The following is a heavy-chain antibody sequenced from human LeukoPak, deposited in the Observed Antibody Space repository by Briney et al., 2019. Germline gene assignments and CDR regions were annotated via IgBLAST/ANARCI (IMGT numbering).Heavy chain of an antibody. V-gene: IGHV3-73*01. J-gene: IGHJ4*02. CDR1: GFTFSGSA. CDR2: IRSKANSYAT. Sequence: GGSLRLSCAASGFTFSGSAMHWVRQASGKGLEWVGRIRSKANSYATAYAASVKGRFAISRDDSKNTAYLQMNSLKTEDTAVYYCTSIVGATTTLDYWGQGTLVTVSS. CDR3: TSIVGATTTLDY. D-gene: IGHD1-26*01.